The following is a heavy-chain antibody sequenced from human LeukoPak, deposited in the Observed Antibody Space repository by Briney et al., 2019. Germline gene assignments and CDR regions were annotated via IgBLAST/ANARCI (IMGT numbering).Heavy chain of an antibody. CDR2: INPNSGGT. V-gene: IGHV1-2*02. CDR3: ARFVVVAIKAPDY. CDR1: GYTFTGYY. J-gene: IGHJ4*02. Sequence: GASVKVSCKASGYTFTGYYMHWVRQAPGQGLEWMGWINPNSGGTNYAQKFQGRVTMTRDTSISTAYMELSRLRSDDTAVYYCARFVVVAIKAPDYWGQGTLVTVSS. D-gene: IGHD2-15*01.